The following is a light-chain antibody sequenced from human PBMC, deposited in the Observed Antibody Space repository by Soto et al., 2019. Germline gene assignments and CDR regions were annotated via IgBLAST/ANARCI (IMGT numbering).Light chain of an antibody. CDR1: QSLTSDY. Sequence: EIVLTQSPGTLSLSPGERATLSCRASQSLTSDYLAWYQQKPGQAPRLLIYGASSRAAGIPDRFSGSGSGTDFSLTISRLQPEDFAVYYCQQYQTTPPSYTFGQGTKLEI. V-gene: IGKV3-20*01. J-gene: IGKJ2*01. CDR3: QQYQTTPPSYT. CDR2: GAS.